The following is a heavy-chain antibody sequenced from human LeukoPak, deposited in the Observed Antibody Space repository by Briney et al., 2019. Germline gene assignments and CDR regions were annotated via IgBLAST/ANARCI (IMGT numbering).Heavy chain of an antibody. Sequence: GRSLRLSCAASGFTFDDYAMHWVRQAPGKGLEWVAVISYDGSNKYYADSVKGRFTISRDNSKNTLYLQMNSLRAEDTAVYFCARDFEYPSKFDYWGQGTLVTVSS. CDR2: ISYDGSNK. J-gene: IGHJ4*02. V-gene: IGHV3-30-3*01. CDR1: GFTFDDYA. CDR3: ARDFEYPSKFDY. D-gene: IGHD2-2*01.